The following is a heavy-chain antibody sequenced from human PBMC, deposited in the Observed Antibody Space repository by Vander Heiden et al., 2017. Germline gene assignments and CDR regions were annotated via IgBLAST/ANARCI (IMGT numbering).Heavy chain of an antibody. CDR3: ARVRWGSYES. Sequence: EVQLVESGGGLVQPGGSLRLSCAASGFSFSNYDMHWVRQVTGKGLEWVSAVDTAGDTFYPASVKGRFTISREDDTNSLYLQMNSLRAGDTAVYYCARVRWGSYESWGQGTLVTVSS. V-gene: IGHV3-13*01. CDR2: VDTAGDT. D-gene: IGHD7-27*01. CDR1: GFSFSNYD. J-gene: IGHJ5*02.